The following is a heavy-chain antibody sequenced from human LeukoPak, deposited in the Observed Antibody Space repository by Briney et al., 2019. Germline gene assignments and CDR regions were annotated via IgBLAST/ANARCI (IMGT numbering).Heavy chain of an antibody. V-gene: IGHV1-2*02. D-gene: IGHD5-24*01. CDR3: ATRPSGDPFEH. J-gene: IGHJ4*02. CDR1: GYIFTGYY. CDR2: INPNSGDT. Sequence: ASVKVSCKASGYIFTGYYMHWVRQAPGLGLEWMGWINPNSGDTNYAQKFQGRVTIIRDTSISTVFMELRRLRSDDTAVYYCATRPSGDPFEHWGQGTLVTVSS.